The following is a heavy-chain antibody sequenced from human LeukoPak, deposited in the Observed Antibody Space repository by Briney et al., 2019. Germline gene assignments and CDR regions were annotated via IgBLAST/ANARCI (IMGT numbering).Heavy chain of an antibody. J-gene: IGHJ4*02. CDR2: IYSGGST. CDR3: AKDQSGPLDFGY. D-gene: IGHD3-3*01. Sequence: GGSLRLSCAASGFTVSSNYMSWVRQAPGKGLEWVSVIYSGGSTYYADSVKGRFTISRDNSKNTLYLQMNSLRAEDTAVYYCAKDQSGPLDFGYWGQGTLVTVSS. V-gene: IGHV3-53*01. CDR1: GFTVSSNY.